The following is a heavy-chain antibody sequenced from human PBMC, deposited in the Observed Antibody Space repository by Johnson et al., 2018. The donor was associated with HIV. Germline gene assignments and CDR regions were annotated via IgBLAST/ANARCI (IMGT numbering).Heavy chain of an antibody. CDR2: IYSGGST. CDR3: AREGGVTMVDGFEI. D-gene: IGHD3-10*01. J-gene: IGHJ3*02. V-gene: IGHV3-53*01. Sequence: VQLVESGGGLIQPGGSLRLSCAASGFTVSSNYMSWVRQAPGKGLEWVSVIYSGGSTYYADPAKGSFTISRDNSKHTLSLQMNSLRGEDTAVHYCAREGGVTMVDGFEIWGQGTMVTVSS. CDR1: GFTVSSNY.